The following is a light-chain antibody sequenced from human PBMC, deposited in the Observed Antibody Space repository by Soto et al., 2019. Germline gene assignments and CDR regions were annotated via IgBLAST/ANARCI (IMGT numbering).Light chain of an antibody. J-gene: IGKJ4*01. CDR2: WAS. CDR1: QSLLYNSNNKNS. Sequence: DIVMTQSPDSLAVSLGERATINCKSSQSLLYNSNNKNSLAWYQQEPGQPPKLLIYWASTRESGVPDRFSGSGSGTDFTLTISNLQAEDVAVYYCHQYYSVPLTFGGGTKVEIK. V-gene: IGKV4-1*01. CDR3: HQYYSVPLT.